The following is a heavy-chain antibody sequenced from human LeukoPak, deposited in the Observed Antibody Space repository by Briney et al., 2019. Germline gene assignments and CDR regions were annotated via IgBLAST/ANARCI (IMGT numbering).Heavy chain of an antibody. Sequence: SETLSLTCAVYGGSMSPYHWSWIRQPPGKGLEWTGYIYYSGSTNYNPSLKSRVTISVDTSKNQFSLKLSSVTAADTAMYYCARAVPGRFDYWGQGTLVTVSS. V-gene: IGHV4-59*08. J-gene: IGHJ4*02. CDR3: ARAVPGRFDY. CDR1: GGSMSPYH. CDR2: IYYSGST. D-gene: IGHD6-19*01.